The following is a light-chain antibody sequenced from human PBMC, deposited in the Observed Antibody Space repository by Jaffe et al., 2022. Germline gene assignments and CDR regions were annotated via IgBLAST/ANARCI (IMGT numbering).Light chain of an antibody. CDR2: DVN. Sequence: QSALTQPASVSGSPGQSITISCTGTSSDVGDYNYVSWYQQHPGKAPKVMISDVNIRPSGVSNRFSGSKSGNTASLTISGLQAEDEADYYCSSYSSSSSLWVFGGGTKLTVL. CDR3: SSYSSSSSLWV. V-gene: IGLV2-14*03. J-gene: IGLJ3*02. CDR1: SSDVGDYNY.